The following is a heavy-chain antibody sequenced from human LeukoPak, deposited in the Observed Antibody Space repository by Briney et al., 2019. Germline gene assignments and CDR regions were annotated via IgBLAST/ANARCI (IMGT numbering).Heavy chain of an antibody. D-gene: IGHD6-19*01. CDR2: ISWNSGSI. Sequence: GRSLRLSCAASGFTFDDYAMHWVRQAPGKGLEWVSGISWNSGSIGYADSVKGRFTISRDNAKNSLYLQMNSLRAEDTALYYCAKVAVAGPFDPWGQGTLVTVSS. CDR3: AKVAVAGPFDP. J-gene: IGHJ5*02. CDR1: GFTFDDYA. V-gene: IGHV3-9*01.